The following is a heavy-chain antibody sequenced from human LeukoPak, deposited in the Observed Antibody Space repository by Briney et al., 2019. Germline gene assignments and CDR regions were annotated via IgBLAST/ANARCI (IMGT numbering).Heavy chain of an antibody. D-gene: IGHD6-13*01. CDR2: IYYSGTT. Sequence: SETLSLTCTVSGGSISSYYWSRIRQPPGKELEWIGYIYYSGTTNYNPSLKSRVTISVDTSKNQFSLKLSSVTAADTAVYYCARGVYIAAAQYAYWGQGTLVTVSS. CDR3: ARGVYIAAAQYAY. J-gene: IGHJ4*02. V-gene: IGHV4-59*01. CDR1: GGSISSYY.